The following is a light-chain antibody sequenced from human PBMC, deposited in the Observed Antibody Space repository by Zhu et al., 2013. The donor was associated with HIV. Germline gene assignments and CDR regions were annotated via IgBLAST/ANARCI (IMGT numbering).Light chain of an antibody. Sequence: DTQMTQSPSTLSASVGDRVTMTCRASQSVSTWVAWYQHKPGKAPKLLIYKASSLQSGVPSRFSGSGSGTEFTLTISSLQPDDFATYYCQEYNSYLWTFGQGTKVEIK. CDR1: QSVSTW. CDR2: KAS. CDR3: QEYNSYLWT. J-gene: IGKJ1*01. V-gene: IGKV1-5*03.